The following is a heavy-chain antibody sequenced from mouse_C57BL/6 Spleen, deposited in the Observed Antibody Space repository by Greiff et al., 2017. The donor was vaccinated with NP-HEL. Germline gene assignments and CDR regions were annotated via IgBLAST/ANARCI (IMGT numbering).Heavy chain of an antibody. CDR2: IYPRSGNT. CDR3: AREKDGNYLYYLDY. D-gene: IGHD2-1*01. CDR1: GYTFTSYG. V-gene: IGHV1-81*01. J-gene: IGHJ2*01. Sequence: QVQLQQSGAELARPGASVKLSCKASGYTFTSYGISWVKQRTGQGLEWIGEIYPRSGNTYYNEKFKGKATLTADKSSSTAYMELRSLTSEDSAVYFCAREKDGNYLYYLDYWGQGTTLTVSS.